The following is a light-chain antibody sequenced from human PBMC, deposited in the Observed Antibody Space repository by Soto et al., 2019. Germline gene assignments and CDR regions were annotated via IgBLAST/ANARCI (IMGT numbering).Light chain of an antibody. J-gene: IGKJ4*01. V-gene: IGKV3-15*01. CDR3: QQYKNWPPLT. CDR2: GAS. CDR1: QSVSSN. Sequence: EFVLTQSPGTLSVSPGERATLSCRASQSVSSNLAWYQQKPGQAPRLLIYGASTRATGIPARLSGSGSGTEFTLTITSLQSEDIAVYFCQQYKNWPPLTFGGGTKVDIK.